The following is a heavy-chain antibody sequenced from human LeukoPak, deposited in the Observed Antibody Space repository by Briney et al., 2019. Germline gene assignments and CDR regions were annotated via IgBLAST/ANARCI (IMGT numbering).Heavy chain of an antibody. CDR3: ARDLSDSSKAY. Sequence: GGSLRLSCAAAGFTFSSYEMNWVRQAPGKGLDWVSYISSSGSTIYYADSVKGRFTISRDNAKNSLYLQMNSLRAEDTAVYYCARDLSDSSKAYWGQGTLVTVSS. J-gene: IGHJ4*02. CDR2: ISSSGSTI. V-gene: IGHV3-48*03. D-gene: IGHD3-22*01. CDR1: GFTFSSYE.